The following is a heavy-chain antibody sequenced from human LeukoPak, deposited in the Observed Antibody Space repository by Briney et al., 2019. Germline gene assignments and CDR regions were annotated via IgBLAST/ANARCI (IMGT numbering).Heavy chain of an antibody. D-gene: IGHD3-22*01. CDR3: ARDLTYDSSGYYYGY. J-gene: IGHJ4*02. Sequence: GGSLRLSCAASGFTVSSNYMSWVRQAPGKGLEWVSVIYSGGSTYYADSVKGRFTISRDNSKNTLYLQMNSLRAEDTAVYYCARDLTYDSSGYYYGYWGQGTLVTVSS. CDR1: GFTVSSNY. V-gene: IGHV3-66*01. CDR2: IYSGGST.